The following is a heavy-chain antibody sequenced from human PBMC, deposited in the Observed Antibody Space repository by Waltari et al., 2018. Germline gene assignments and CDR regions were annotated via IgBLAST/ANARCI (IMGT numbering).Heavy chain of an antibody. D-gene: IGHD2-2*01. CDR1: GYSISSGYY. CDR3: AKGMKDIVVVPAAKGFDY. J-gene: IGHJ4*02. Sequence: VQLQESGPGLVKPSETLSLTCAVSGYSISSGYYWGWIRQPPGKGLEWVSAISGSGGSTYYADSVKGRFTISRDNSKNTLYLQMNSLRAEDTAVYYCAKGMKDIVVVPAAKGFDYWGQGTLVTVSS. CDR2: ISGSGGST. V-gene: IGHV3-23*01.